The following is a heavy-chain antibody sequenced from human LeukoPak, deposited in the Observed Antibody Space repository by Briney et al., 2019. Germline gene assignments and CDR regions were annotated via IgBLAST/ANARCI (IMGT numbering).Heavy chain of an antibody. CDR3: APFSAVTHYYFDY. D-gene: IGHD6-13*01. CDR2: ISPDSGYI. CDR1: GFTFSGHS. J-gene: IGHJ4*02. V-gene: IGHV3-21*01. Sequence: GGSLRLSCAASGFTFSGHSLMWVRQAPGKGLEWVSSISPDSGYIYYADSVKGRFTISRDNAENSLFLQMNSLGAEDTAVYYCAPFSAVTHYYFDYWGQGTLVTVSS.